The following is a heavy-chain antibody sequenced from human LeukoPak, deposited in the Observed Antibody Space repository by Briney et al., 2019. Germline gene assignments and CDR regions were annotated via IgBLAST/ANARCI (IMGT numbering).Heavy chain of an antibody. CDR2: ISAYNGNT. CDR1: GYTFTSYG. V-gene: IGHV1-18*01. CDR3: ARVFTAYGFPYYYYYYMDV. Sequence: ASVKVSCKASGYTFTSYGISWVRQAPGQGLEWMGWISAYNGNTNYAQKLQGRVTMTTDTSTSTAYMELRSLRSDDTAVYYCARVFTAYGFPYYYYYYMDVWGKGTTVTVSS. D-gene: IGHD5-18*01. J-gene: IGHJ6*03.